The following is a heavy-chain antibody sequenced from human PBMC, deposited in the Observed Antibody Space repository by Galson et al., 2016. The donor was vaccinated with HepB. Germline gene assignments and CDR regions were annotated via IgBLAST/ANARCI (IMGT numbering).Heavy chain of an antibody. J-gene: IGHJ6*02. D-gene: IGHD3-16*01. Sequence: SLRLSCAASDFSVSDNDMSWVRQAPGKGLEWVAVTYSDGRTPYAESVKGRFTISRDNSKNTLYLQMNSLTADDTAVYYCTREKNPKDYKSRMDVWGQGTTVFVSS. CDR2: TYSDGRT. V-gene: IGHV3-53*01. CDR3: TREKNPKDYKSRMDV. CDR1: DFSVSDND.